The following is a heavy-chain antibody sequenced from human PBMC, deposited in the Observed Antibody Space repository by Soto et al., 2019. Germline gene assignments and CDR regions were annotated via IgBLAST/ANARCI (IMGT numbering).Heavy chain of an antibody. J-gene: IGHJ6*02. CDR1: GFTFGTYT. V-gene: IGHV3-21*01. CDR2: IGTTSSYI. D-gene: IGHD2-21*02. Sequence: EVQLVESGGGLVKPGWSLRLSCAASGFTFGTYTMNWVRQAPGKGREWVSSIGTTSSYIYYADSVRGRFTISRDSARDSLYLQMSSLRAEDTAVYYCARVMCGDCSTYYYYSMDVWGQGTTVTVSS. CDR3: ARVMCGDCSTYYYYSMDV.